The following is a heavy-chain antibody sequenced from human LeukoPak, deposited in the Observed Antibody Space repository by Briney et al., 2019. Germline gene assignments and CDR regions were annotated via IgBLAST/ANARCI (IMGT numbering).Heavy chain of an antibody. Sequence: SETLSLTCAVYGGSFSGYYWSWIRQPPGKGLEWIGEINPSGSTNYNPSLKSRVTISVDTSKNQFSLNLSSVTAADTAVYYCARGAVAGKMSWFDPWGQGTLVTVSS. CDR1: GGSFSGYY. CDR3: ARGAVAGKMSWFDP. D-gene: IGHD6-19*01. V-gene: IGHV4-34*01. CDR2: INPSGST. J-gene: IGHJ5*02.